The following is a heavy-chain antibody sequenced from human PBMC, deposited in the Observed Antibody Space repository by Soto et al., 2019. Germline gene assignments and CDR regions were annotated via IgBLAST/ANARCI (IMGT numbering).Heavy chain of an antibody. D-gene: IGHD3-9*01. J-gene: IGHJ5*02. CDR1: GFTFSSYA. V-gene: IGHV3-23*01. CDR2: ISGSGGST. Sequence: GGSLRLSCADSGFTFSSYAMSWVRQAPRKGLEWVSAISGSGGSTYYADSVKGRFTISRDNSKNTLYLQMNSLRAKDTAVYYCAKDSDYDILTGYYQTWGQGTLVTVSS. CDR3: AKDSDYDILTGYYQT.